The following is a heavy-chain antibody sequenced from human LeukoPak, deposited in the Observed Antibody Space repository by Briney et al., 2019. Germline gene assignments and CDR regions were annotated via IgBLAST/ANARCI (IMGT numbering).Heavy chain of an antibody. Sequence: GESLKISCMGSGYSFTTYWIGWVRQMPGKGLEWMGIIYPGDSDTRYSPSFQGQVSFSADKSTSTAYLQWSSLKASDTAIYYCARRGVVTSSEGFFDYWGQGTLVSVSS. J-gene: IGHJ4*02. CDR3: ARRGVVTSSEGFFDY. D-gene: IGHD3-22*01. V-gene: IGHV5-51*01. CDR1: GYSFTTYW. CDR2: IYPGDSDT.